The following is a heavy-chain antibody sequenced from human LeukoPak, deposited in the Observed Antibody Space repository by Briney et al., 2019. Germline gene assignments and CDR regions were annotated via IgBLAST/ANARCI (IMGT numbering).Heavy chain of an antibody. CDR3: ARDMGSGSLHY. Sequence: APVKVSCKPSGYTFTTYAIHWVRQAPGQRLEWMGWIDAGNGKTRYSQKFQGRVTIIRDTSASTVYMELSSLGSEDTAVYYCARDMGSGSLHYWGQGTLVTVSS. J-gene: IGHJ4*02. CDR1: GYTFTTYA. D-gene: IGHD1-26*01. V-gene: IGHV1-3*01. CDR2: IDAGNGKT.